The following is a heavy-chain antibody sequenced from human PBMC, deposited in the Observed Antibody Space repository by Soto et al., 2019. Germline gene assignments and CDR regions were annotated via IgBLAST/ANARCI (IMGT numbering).Heavy chain of an antibody. J-gene: IGHJ2*01. V-gene: IGHV3-30-3*01. CDR2: ISYDGSNK. CDR1: GFTFSSYA. D-gene: IGHD4-4*01. CDR3: ARPLWRDDYNWGYFDL. Sequence: QVQLVESGGVVVQPGRSLRLSCAASGFTFSSYAMHWVRQAPGKGLEWVAVISYDGSNKYYADSVKGRFTISRDNSKNTLYLQMNSLRAEDTAVYYCARPLWRDDYNWGYFDLWGRGTLVIVSS.